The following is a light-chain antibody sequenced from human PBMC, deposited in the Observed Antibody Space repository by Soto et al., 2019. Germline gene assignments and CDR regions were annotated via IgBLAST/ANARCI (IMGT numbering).Light chain of an antibody. Sequence: IVFTQSPCTLSFSPGERAPLSFRASQSLYNNYLAWHQQKPGQAPRLLIYGAFSRATDIPDRFSGSGSGTDFTLTINRLEPEDSAVYYCQQYGSLITFGQGTRLEV. CDR3: QQYGSLIT. CDR1: QSLYNNY. V-gene: IGKV3-20*01. CDR2: GAF. J-gene: IGKJ5*01.